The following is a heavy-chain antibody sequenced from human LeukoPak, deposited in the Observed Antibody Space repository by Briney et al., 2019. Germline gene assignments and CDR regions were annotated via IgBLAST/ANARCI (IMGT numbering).Heavy chain of an antibody. V-gene: IGHV3-30*02. CDR2: IRYDGSNK. J-gene: IGHJ6*03. D-gene: IGHD3-22*01. CDR1: GFTFSSYS. Sequence: GGSLRLSCAASGFTFSSYSMNWVRQAPGKGLEWVAFIRYDGSNKYYADSVKGRFTISRDNSKNTLYLQMNSLRAEDTAVYYCAKDGGYYSYYYYYYMDVWGKGTTVTISS. CDR3: AKDGGYYSYYYYYYMDV.